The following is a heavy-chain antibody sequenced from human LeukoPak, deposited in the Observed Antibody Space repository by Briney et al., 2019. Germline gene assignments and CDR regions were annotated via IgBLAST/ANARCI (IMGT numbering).Heavy chain of an antibody. CDR3: AKEASDERPAKTWDY. CDR2: IGGGGDIT. Sequence: GESLRLPCAASGFTFNNYAMSWVRQAPGKGPEWVSAIGGGGDITYYADSVKGRFTISRDNSKNTLYLQMSSLRAEDTAVYYCAKEASDERPAKTWDYWGQGTLVTVSS. V-gene: IGHV3-23*01. D-gene: IGHD1-1*01. J-gene: IGHJ4*02. CDR1: GFTFNNYA.